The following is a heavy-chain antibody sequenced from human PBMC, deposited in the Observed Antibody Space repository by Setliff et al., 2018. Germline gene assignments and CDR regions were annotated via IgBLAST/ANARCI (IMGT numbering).Heavy chain of an antibody. D-gene: IGHD2-15*01. CDR1: GFTFSRYS. V-gene: IGHV3-48*01. CDR2: ISASSSTI. J-gene: IGHJ5*02. Sequence: VGSLRLSCAASGFTFSRYSMNWVRQGPGKGLEWVSYISASSSTIYYSGAVKGRFTISRDNAKNSLFLQMNGLRADDTAVYYCARDLDGGNGHDLWGRGTLVTVSS. CDR3: ARDLDGGNGHDL.